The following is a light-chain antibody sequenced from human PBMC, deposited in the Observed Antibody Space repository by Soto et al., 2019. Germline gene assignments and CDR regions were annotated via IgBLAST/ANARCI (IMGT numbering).Light chain of an antibody. CDR1: QSVSSSY. Sequence: NVLTQSPCTLSLSTGERATLSCRASQSVSSSYLAWYQQKPGQAPRLLIYGASSRATGIPDRFSGSGSGTDFTLTISRLEPEDFAVYYCQQYGSSPLTFGPGTKVDIK. CDR3: QQYGSSPLT. V-gene: IGKV3-20*01. CDR2: GAS. J-gene: IGKJ3*01.